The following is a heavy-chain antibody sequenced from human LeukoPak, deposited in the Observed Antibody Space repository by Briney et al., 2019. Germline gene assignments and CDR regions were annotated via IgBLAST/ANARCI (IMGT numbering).Heavy chain of an antibody. D-gene: IGHD3-3*01. CDR2: ISSNGGST. V-gene: IGHV3-64*01. J-gene: IGHJ6*03. Sequence: GGSLRLSCTASGFTFSSYAMHWVRQAPGKGLEYVSAISSNGGSTYYANSVKGRFTISRDNSKNTLYLQMGSLRAEDMAVYYCASLNYDFWSGWNYMDVWGKGTTVTVSS. CDR1: GFTFSSYA. CDR3: ASLNYDFWSGWNYMDV.